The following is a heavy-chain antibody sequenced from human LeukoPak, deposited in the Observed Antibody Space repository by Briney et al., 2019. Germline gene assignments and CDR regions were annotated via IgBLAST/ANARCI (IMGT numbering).Heavy chain of an antibody. V-gene: IGHV1-69*02. J-gene: IGHJ4*02. CDR3: ARGRAQAYYFDY. CDR1: GGTFSSYT. Sequence: SVTVSCKASGGTFSSYTISWVRQAPGKGLEWMGRIIPILGIANYAQKFQGRVTITADKSTSTAYMELSSLRSEDTAVYYCARGRAQAYYFDYWGQGTLVTVSS. CDR2: IIPILGIA.